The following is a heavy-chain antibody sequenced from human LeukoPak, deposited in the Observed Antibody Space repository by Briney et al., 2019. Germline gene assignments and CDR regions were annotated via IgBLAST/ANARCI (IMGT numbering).Heavy chain of an antibody. J-gene: IGHJ4*02. Sequence: ASVKVSCKASGYTFTGYYMHWVRQAPGQGLEWMGWINPNSGGTNYAQKFQGRVTMTRDTSISTAYMELSRLRSDDTAVYYCARIDTATGRLFDYWGQGTLVTVSS. D-gene: IGHD4-17*01. CDR1: GYTFTGYY. CDR3: ARIDTATGRLFDY. CDR2: INPNSGGT. V-gene: IGHV1-2*02.